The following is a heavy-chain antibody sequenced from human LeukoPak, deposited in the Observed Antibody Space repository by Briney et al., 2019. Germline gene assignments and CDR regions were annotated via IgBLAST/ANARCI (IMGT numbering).Heavy chain of an antibody. J-gene: IGHJ6*03. CDR1: GGSISSSSYY. CDR3: ARGVRTYYYYYYMDV. CDR2: INHSGST. V-gene: IGHV4-39*07. Sequence: SETLSLTCTVSGGSISSSSYYWGWIRQPPGKGLDWIGEINHSGSTNYNPSLKSRVTISVDTSKNQFSLKLSSVTAADTAVYYCARGVRTYYYYYYMDVWGKGTTVTVSS.